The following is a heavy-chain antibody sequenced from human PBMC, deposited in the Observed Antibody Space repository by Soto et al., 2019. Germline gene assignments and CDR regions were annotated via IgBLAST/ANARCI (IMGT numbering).Heavy chain of an antibody. V-gene: IGHV3-23*01. Sequence: GGSLRLSCAASGFTFSSYAMSWVRQAPGKGLEWVSAISGSGGSTYYADSVKGRFTISRDNSKNTLYLQMNSLRAEDTAVYYCENGPRRFLRNVATSTVYYFDYWGQGTLVTVSS. CDR2: ISGSGGST. J-gene: IGHJ4*02. CDR1: GFTFSSYA. D-gene: IGHD1-26*01. CDR3: ENGPRRFLRNVATSTVYYFDY.